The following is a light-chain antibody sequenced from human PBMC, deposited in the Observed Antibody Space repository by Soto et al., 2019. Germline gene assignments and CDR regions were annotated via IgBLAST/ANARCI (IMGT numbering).Light chain of an antibody. CDR2: DAS. Sequence: EVVLTQSPATLSLSPGESATLPCRASQSVGSYLAWYRQKPGQAPRLLIYDASNRAAGIPARFSGSGSGTDFTLTISSLEPEDFAVYYCQQRSNWPLTFGGGTKVDIK. CDR1: QSVGSY. CDR3: QQRSNWPLT. V-gene: IGKV3-11*01. J-gene: IGKJ4*01.